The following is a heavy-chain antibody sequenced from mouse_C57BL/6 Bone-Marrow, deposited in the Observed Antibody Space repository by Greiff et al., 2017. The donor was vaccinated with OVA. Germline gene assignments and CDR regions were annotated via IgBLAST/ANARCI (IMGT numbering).Heavy chain of an antibody. CDR3: ARQDYYGSSSPRAMGY. CDR1: GFTFSDYG. Sequence: VMLVESGGGLVQPGGSLKLSCAASGFTFSDYGMAWVRQAPRKGPEWVAFISNLAYSIYYADTVTGRFTISRENAKNTLYLEMSSLRSEDTAMYYCARQDYYGSSSPRAMGYWGQGASVTVSS. V-gene: IGHV5-15*01. D-gene: IGHD1-1*01. CDR2: ISNLAYSI. J-gene: IGHJ4*01.